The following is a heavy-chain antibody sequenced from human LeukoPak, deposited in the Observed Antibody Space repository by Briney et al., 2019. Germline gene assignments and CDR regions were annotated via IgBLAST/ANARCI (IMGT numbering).Heavy chain of an antibody. CDR2: IYYSGST. V-gene: IGHV4-59*01. CDR1: GGSISYY. Sequence: SETLSLTCTVSGGSISYYWSWIRQPPGKGLEWIGYIYYSGSTNYNPSLKSRVTISVDTSKNQFSLNLSSVTAADTAVYYCARATSDSSGYYYFDYWGQGTLVTVSS. CDR3: ARATSDSSGYYYFDY. J-gene: IGHJ4*02. D-gene: IGHD3-22*01.